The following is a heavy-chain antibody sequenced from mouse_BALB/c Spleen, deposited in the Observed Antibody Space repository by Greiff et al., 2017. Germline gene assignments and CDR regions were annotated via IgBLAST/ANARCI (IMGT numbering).Heavy chain of an antibody. CDR3: ARSGDYYAMDY. V-gene: IGHV5-17*02. Sequence: DVMLVESGGGLVQPGGSRNLSCAASGFTFSSFGMHWVRQAPEKGLEWVAYISSGSSTIYYADTVKGRFTISRDNPKNTLFLQMTSLRSEDTAMYYCARSGDYYAMDYWGQGTSVTVSS. J-gene: IGHJ4*01. CDR1: GFTFSSFG. CDR2: ISSGSSTI.